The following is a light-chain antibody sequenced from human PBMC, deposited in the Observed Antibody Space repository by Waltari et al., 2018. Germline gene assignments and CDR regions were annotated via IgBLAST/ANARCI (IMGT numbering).Light chain of an antibody. V-gene: IGKV1D-16*01. CDR1: QSISNW. CDR2: GAS. CDR3: QQYHKYPYT. J-gene: IGKJ2*01. Sequence: DIQMTQSPSSVSAFVGDRVTITCRASQSISNWLAWYQQKPGKAPKLLIYGASDLHSGVPSRFSGSGAGTDFTLTISSLQAEDFATYYCQQYHKYPYTFGQGTKLEIK.